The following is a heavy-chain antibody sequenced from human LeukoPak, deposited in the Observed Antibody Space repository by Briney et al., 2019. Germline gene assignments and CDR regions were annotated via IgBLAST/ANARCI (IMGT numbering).Heavy chain of an antibody. CDR2: INLDGSGT. CDR1: GFSFTSYW. Sequence: GGSLRLSCAASGFSFTSYWMHWVRQAPGKGLVWVSCINLDGSGTTYADSVKGRFTISRDNAKNTLFLQMNSPRAEDTAVYYCSRAYDSGTYSSFDSWGQGTLVTVTS. J-gene: IGHJ4*02. D-gene: IGHD3-10*01. V-gene: IGHV3-74*01. CDR3: SRAYDSGTYSSFDS.